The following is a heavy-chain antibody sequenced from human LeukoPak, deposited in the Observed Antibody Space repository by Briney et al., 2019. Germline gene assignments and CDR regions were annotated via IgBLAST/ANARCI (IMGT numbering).Heavy chain of an antibody. Sequence: PGGSLRLSCVGSGFIFSNYGIHWVRQAPGRGLEWVAFIKFGGGSEYYADSVKGRFTISRDNAKRSLYLQMNNVRPEDTALYYCAKSRAPTADPGAFDIWGQGTLVTVSS. CDR3: AKSRAPTADPGAFDI. J-gene: IGHJ3*02. CDR2: IKFGGGSE. V-gene: IGHV3-30*02. D-gene: IGHD1-14*01. CDR1: GFIFSNYG.